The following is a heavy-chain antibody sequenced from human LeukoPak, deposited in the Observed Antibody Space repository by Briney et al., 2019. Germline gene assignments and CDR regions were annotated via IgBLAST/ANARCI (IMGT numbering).Heavy chain of an antibody. D-gene: IGHD6-13*01. CDR2: IIPIFGTV. CDR1: GGTFSSTA. CDR3: ATEMSSTWYAAFDI. V-gene: IGHV1-69*13. J-gene: IGHJ3*02. Sequence: SVKVSCKASGGTFSSTAFSWLRQAPGQGLQWMGTIIPIFGTVNYAQKFQARVTITADESTDTVYMELRSLTSEDTAVYYCATEMSSTWYAAFDIWGRGTMVTVSS.